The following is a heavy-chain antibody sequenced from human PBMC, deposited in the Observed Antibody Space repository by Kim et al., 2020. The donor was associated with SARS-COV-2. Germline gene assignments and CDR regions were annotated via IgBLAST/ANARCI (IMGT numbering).Heavy chain of an antibody. V-gene: IGHV1-69*13. CDR2: IIPIFGTA. Sequence: SVKVSCKASGGTFSSYAISWVRQAPGQGLEWMGWIIPIFGTANYAQKFQGRVTITADESTSTAYMELSSLRSEDTAVYYCARSDRMEQLIDYFDYWGQGTLVTVSS. CDR3: ARSDRMEQLIDYFDY. J-gene: IGHJ4*02. D-gene: IGHD6-13*01. CDR1: GGTFSSYA.